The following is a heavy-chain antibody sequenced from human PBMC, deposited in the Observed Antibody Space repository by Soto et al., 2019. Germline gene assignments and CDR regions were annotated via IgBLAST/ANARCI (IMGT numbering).Heavy chain of an antibody. D-gene: IGHD5-12*01. CDR2: IYYSGST. Sequence: QVQLQESGPGLVKPSETLSLTCTVSGGSISSYYWSWIRQPPGKGLEWIGYIYYSGSTNYNPSLKSRVTISVDTSKNQFSLKLSSVTAADTAVYYCARDGGYDSRRPHDAFDIWGQGTMVTVSS. V-gene: IGHV4-59*01. J-gene: IGHJ3*02. CDR3: ARDGGYDSRRPHDAFDI. CDR1: GGSISSYY.